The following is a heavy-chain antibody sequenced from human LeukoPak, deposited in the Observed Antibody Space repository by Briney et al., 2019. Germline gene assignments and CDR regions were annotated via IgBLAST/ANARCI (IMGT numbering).Heavy chain of an antibody. J-gene: IGHJ4*02. V-gene: IGHV4-59*01. D-gene: IGHD6-25*01. CDR2: IYYSGRA. CDR1: GGSISSSY. CDR3: VRAGSVLDY. Sequence: PSETLSLTCTVSGGSISSSYWSWIRQPPGKGLEWIGYIYYSGRAIYNLSLKSPVTISLDTSKNHFSLKLSSVTAADTALYYCVRAGSVLDYWAQGTLFTVSS.